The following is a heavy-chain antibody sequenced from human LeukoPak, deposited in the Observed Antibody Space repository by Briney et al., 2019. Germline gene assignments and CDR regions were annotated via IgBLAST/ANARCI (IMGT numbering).Heavy chain of an antibody. D-gene: IGHD1-14*01. CDR1: GGSFSGYY. CDR2: VNHRGST. J-gene: IGHJ4*02. CDR3: ATDRNQLWFDY. V-gene: IGHV4-34*01. Sequence: TSETLSLTCAVYGGSFSGYYWSWIRQPPGKGLEWIGEVNHRGSTNYMPSLRSRVTISVDTSKNQFSLKLSSVTAADTAVYYCATDRNQLWFDYWGQGTLVTVSS.